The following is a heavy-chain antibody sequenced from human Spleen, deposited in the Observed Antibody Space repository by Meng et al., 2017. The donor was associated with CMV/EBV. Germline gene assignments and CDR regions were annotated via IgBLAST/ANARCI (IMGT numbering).Heavy chain of an antibody. V-gene: IGHV3-23*03. CDR3: AKLVILVDTAMVGNY. Sequence: GESLKISCAASGFTFSSYAMSWVRQAPGKGLEWVSVIYSGGSSTYYADSVKGRFTISRDNSKNTLYLQMNSLRAEDTAVYYCAKLVILVDTAMVGNYWGQGTLVTVSS. D-gene: IGHD5-18*01. J-gene: IGHJ4*02. CDR1: GFTFSSYA. CDR2: IYSGGSST.